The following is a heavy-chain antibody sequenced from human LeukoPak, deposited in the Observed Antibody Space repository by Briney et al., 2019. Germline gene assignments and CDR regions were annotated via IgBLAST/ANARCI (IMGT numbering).Heavy chain of an antibody. CDR2: IYYGGST. V-gene: IGHV4-39*07. Sequence: SETLSLTCTVSGVSISSSTYYWAWIRQPPGKGLEWVGSIYYGGSTYYNPSLKSRATISVDTSKNQFSLKLSSVTAADTAVYYCARGRGYSGYDDYWGQGTLVTVSS. D-gene: IGHD5-12*01. CDR3: ARGRGYSGYDDY. J-gene: IGHJ4*02. CDR1: GVSISSSTYY.